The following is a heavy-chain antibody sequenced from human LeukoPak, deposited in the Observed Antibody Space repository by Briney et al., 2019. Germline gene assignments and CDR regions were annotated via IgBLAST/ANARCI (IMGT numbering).Heavy chain of an antibody. V-gene: IGHV4-59*01. CDR2: IYYSGST. D-gene: IGHD3-22*01. CDR3: ARAPHYYDSSGADAFDI. Sequence: SETLSLTCTVSGGSISSYYWSWIRQPPGKGLEWIGYIYYSGSTNYNPSLKSRVTISVDTSKNQFSLKLSSVTAADTAVYYCARAPHYYDSSGADAFDIWGQGTMVTVSS. CDR1: GGSISSYY. J-gene: IGHJ3*02.